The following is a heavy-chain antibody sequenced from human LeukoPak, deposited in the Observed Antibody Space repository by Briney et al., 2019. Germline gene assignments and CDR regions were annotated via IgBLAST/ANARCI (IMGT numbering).Heavy chain of an antibody. CDR1: GYTFTSYA. Sequence: ASVKVSCKASGYTFTSYAMNWVRQAPGQGLEWMGWINTNTGNPTYAQGFTGRFVFSLDTSVSTAYLQISSLKAEDTAVYYCARDRRVIFGVVRALVYYGMDVWGQGTTVTVSS. D-gene: IGHD3-3*01. CDR3: ARDRRVIFGVVRALVYYGMDV. V-gene: IGHV7-4-1*02. J-gene: IGHJ6*02. CDR2: INTNTGNP.